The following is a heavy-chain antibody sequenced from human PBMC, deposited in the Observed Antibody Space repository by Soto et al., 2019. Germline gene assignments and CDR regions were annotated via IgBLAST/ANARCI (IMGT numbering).Heavy chain of an antibody. J-gene: IGHJ6*02. CDR3: ARSGDFGVGSLYYYYGMDV. CDR1: GCSISSGDYD. CDR2: IYYSGST. V-gene: IGHV4-30-4*01. Sequence: PSETLSLTCTVSGCSISSGDYDGSWIRQPPGKGLEWIGYIYYSGSTYYNPSLKSRVTISVDTSKNQFSLKLSSVAAADTAVYYCARSGDFGVGSLYYYYGMDVWGQGTKVTVSS. D-gene: IGHD3-3*01.